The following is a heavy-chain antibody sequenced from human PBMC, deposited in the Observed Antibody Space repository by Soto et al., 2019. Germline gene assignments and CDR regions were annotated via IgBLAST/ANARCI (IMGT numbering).Heavy chain of an antibody. J-gene: IGHJ4*02. CDR2: IYWNDNE. Sequence: QITLKESGPTLVKPTQTLTLTCTFSGFSLRDYAVGVGWIRQPPGKALEWLSFIYWNDNEYYSPSLRSRLTISKDNSKNQVVLTMTNMDPVDTARYFCAHGSGWLVDYWGQGTLVTVSS. CDR1: GFSLRDYAVG. D-gene: IGHD6-19*01. CDR3: AHGSGWLVDY. V-gene: IGHV2-5*01.